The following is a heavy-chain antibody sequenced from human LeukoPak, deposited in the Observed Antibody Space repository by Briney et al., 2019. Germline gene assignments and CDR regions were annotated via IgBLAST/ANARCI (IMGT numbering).Heavy chain of an antibody. CDR1: AFTLSTTW. CDR2: IISDGSST. V-gene: IGHV3-74*01. J-gene: IGHJ3*02. D-gene: IGHD3-10*01. Sequence: SGGSLRLSCAASAFTLSTTWMHWVRQAPGKGLVWVSRIISDGSSTTYAGSVKGRFTISRDNAKNMLYLQMNNLRAEDTAVYYCATDGGYAFDIWGRGTMVTVSS. CDR3: ATDGGYAFDI.